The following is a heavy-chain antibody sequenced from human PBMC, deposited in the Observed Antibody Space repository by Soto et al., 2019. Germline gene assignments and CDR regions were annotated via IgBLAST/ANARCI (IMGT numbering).Heavy chain of an antibody. V-gene: IGHV1-69*13. CDR2: IIPIFGTA. J-gene: IGHJ3*02. Sequence: GASVKVSCKASGGTFSSYAISWVRQAPGQGLEWMGGIIPIFGTANYAQKFQGRVTITADESTSTAYMELSSLRSEDTAVYYCASSITMVRGVPLGAFDIWGQGTMVTVSS. CDR3: ASSITMVRGVPLGAFDI. CDR1: GGTFSSYA. D-gene: IGHD3-10*01.